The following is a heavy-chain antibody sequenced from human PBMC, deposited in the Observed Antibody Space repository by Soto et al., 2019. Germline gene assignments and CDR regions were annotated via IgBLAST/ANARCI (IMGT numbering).Heavy chain of an antibody. D-gene: IGHD3-3*01. Sequence: QLQLQESGPGLVKPSETLSLTCTVSGGSISSSRYYWGWIRQPPGKGLEWIGSIYYNGFTYYNPSLKSRDTISVDTSRNQFSLKLNSVTTADTAVYFCARKDDFWSGSGSFDPWGQGTLVTVSS. CDR3: ARKDDFWSGSGSFDP. CDR1: GGSISSSRYY. V-gene: IGHV4-39*01. J-gene: IGHJ5*02. CDR2: IYYNGFT.